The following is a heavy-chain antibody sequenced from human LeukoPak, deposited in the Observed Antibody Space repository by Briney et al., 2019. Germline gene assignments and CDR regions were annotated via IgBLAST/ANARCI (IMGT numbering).Heavy chain of an antibody. CDR3: AKDWYYYDSSGYGALAY. D-gene: IGHD3-22*01. CDR1: GFTFSSYA. V-gene: IGHV3-23*01. Sequence: PGGSLRVSCAASGFTFSSYAMSWVRQAPGKGLERVSAISGSGGSTYYADSVKGRFTISRDNSKNTLYLQMNSLRAEDTAVYYCAKDWYYYDSSGYGALAYWGQGTLVTVSS. J-gene: IGHJ4*02. CDR2: ISGSGGST.